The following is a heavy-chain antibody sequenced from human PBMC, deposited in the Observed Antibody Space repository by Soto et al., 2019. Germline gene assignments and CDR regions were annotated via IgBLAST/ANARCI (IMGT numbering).Heavy chain of an antibody. Sequence: PSETLSLTCTVSGGSISSYYWTWIRQPPGKGLEWIGYIYYSGSTTYSPSLKSRVTISVDTSKNQFSLKLSSVTTADTAVYYCARINSAWFKYFDYWVQGTLVTVSS. J-gene: IGHJ4*02. V-gene: IGHV4-59*01. CDR3: ARINSAWFKYFDY. D-gene: IGHD6-19*01. CDR2: IYYSGST. CDR1: GGSISSYY.